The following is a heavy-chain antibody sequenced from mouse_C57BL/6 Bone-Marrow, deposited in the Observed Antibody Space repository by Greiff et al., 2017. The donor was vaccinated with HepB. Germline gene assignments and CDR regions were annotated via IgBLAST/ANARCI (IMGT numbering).Heavy chain of an antibody. Sequence: QVQLQQPGAELVKPGASVKLSCKASGYTFTSYWMHWVKQRPGQGLEWIGMIHPNSGSTNYNEKFKGKATLTAEKSSSTAYMQLSSLTSEDSAVYFCARSRRTGFAYWGQGTLVTVSA. CDR3: ARSRRTGFAY. CDR1: GYTFTSYW. V-gene: IGHV1-64*01. J-gene: IGHJ3*01. CDR2: IHPNSGST.